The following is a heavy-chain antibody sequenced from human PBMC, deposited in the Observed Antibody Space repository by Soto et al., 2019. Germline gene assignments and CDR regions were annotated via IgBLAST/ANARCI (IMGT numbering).Heavy chain of an antibody. J-gene: IGHJ6*02. CDR3: AKDRSSWYGNTNYYSGMDV. D-gene: IGHD6-13*01. Sequence: QVQLVESGGGVVQPGRSLRLSCAASGFTFSTYGMHWVRQAPGKGLEWVAVISYDGSNKYYADSVKGRFTISRDNSKNTLYLQMNSLRAEDTAVYYCAKDRSSWYGNTNYYSGMDVWGQGTTVTVSS. CDR2: ISYDGSNK. CDR1: GFTFSTYG. V-gene: IGHV3-30*18.